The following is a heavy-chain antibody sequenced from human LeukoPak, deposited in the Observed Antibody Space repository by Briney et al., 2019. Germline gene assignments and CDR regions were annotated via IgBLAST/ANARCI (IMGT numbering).Heavy chain of an antibody. J-gene: IGHJ4*02. Sequence: GGSLRLSCAASGFTFSSYEMNWVRQAPGKGLEWVSYISSSGSTIYYADSVKGRFIISRDNTKNSLYLQMNSLRAEDTAVYYCARDTRGLAAPGDYWGQGTLVTVSS. V-gene: IGHV3-48*03. CDR3: ARDTRGLAAPGDY. CDR1: GFTFSSYE. D-gene: IGHD3-16*01. CDR2: ISSSGSTI.